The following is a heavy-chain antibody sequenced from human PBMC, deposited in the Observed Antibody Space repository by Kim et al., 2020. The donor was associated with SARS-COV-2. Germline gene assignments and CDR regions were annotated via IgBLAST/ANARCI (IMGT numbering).Heavy chain of an antibody. V-gene: IGHV1-2*02. CDR2: INPNSGGT. J-gene: IGHJ6*02. Sequence: ASVKVSCKASGYTFTGYYMHWVRQAPGQGLEWMGWINPNSGGTNYAQKFQGRVTMTRDTSISTAYMELSRLRSDDTAVNYCARVGRFLEWLVRREEKYGMDVWGQGTTVTVSS. D-gene: IGHD3-3*01. CDR3: ARVGRFLEWLVRREEKYGMDV. CDR1: GYTFTGYY.